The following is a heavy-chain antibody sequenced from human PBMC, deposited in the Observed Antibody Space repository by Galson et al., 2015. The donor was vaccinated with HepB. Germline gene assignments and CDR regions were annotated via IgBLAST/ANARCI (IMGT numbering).Heavy chain of an antibody. CDR2: ISYGGST. CDR1: GGSFSGFY. Sequence: SETLSLTCAVYGGSFSGFYWSWIRQPPGKGLEWIGEISYGGSTNYNPSLKSRVTISIDTSKNHFSLRLGSVTAADSAVYYCATDMVTKVLAYWSQGTPVTV. V-gene: IGHV4-34*01. D-gene: IGHD2-21*02. CDR3: ATDMVTKVLAY. J-gene: IGHJ4*02.